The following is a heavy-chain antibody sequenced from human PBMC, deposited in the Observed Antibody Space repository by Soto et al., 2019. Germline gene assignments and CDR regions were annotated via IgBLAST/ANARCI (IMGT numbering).Heavy chain of an antibody. D-gene: IGHD6-19*01. CDR3: TIDQSSGWTLYYYYGMDV. J-gene: IGHJ6*02. Sequence: PGGSLRLSCAASGFTFSSYAMSWVRQAPGKGLEWVSAISGSGGNTYYADSVKGRFTISRDNSKNTLYLQMNSLRAEDTAVYYCTIDQSSGWTLYYYYGMDVWGQGTTVTVSS. V-gene: IGHV3-23*01. CDR2: ISGSGGNT. CDR1: GFTFSSYA.